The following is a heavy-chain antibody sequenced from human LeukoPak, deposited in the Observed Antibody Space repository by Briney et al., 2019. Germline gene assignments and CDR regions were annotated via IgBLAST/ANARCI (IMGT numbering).Heavy chain of an antibody. Sequence: PGGSQRLSCAASGFTFSSYWMHWVRQAPGKGLVWVSRINSDGSSTSYADSVKGRFTISRDNSKNTLFLQTNSLRAEDTAIYYCGPSLGELSQSSLFDYWGQGTLVTVSS. CDR3: GPSLGELSQSSLFDY. J-gene: IGHJ4*02. CDR1: GFTFSSYW. CDR2: INSDGSST. V-gene: IGHV3-74*01. D-gene: IGHD3-16*02.